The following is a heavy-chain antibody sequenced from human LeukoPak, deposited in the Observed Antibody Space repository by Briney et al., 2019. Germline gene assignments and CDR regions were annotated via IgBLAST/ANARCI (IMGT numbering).Heavy chain of an antibody. CDR3: ARGVMITFGGVIVHSHAFDI. CDR2: IYHSGST. J-gene: IGHJ3*02. V-gene: IGHV4-38-2*01. CDR1: GYSISSGYY. D-gene: IGHD3-16*02. Sequence: SETLSLTCAVSGYSISSGYYWGWIRQPPGKGLEWMGSIYHSGSTYYNPSLKSRVTISVDTSKNQFSLELSSVTAADTAVYYCARGVMITFGGVIVHSHAFDIWGQGTMVTVSS.